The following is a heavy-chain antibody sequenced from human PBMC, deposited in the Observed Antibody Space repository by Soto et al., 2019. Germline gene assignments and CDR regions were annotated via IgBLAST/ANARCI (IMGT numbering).Heavy chain of an antibody. CDR2: IYYSGST. Sequence: PSDAQSRTCDVCGGYISRYYWSWIRQQQGKGLEWIGYIYYSGSTNYNPSLKSRVTISVDTSKNQFSLKLSSVTAADTAVYYCARQPYYDFWSGPLYFDYWGQGTLVTVSS. CDR3: ARQPYYDFWSGPLYFDY. V-gene: IGHV4-59*01. J-gene: IGHJ4*02. D-gene: IGHD3-3*01. CDR1: GGYISRYY.